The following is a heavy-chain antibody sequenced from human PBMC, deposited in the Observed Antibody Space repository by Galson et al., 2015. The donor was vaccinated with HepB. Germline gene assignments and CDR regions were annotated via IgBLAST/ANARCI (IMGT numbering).Heavy chain of an antibody. V-gene: IGHV3-23*01. CDR2: ISGSGGST. J-gene: IGHJ2*01. CDR3: AKDHCSTTNCYAYKQQLVRVVYIDL. CDR1: GFTFSSYA. Sequence: SLRLSCAASGFTFSSYAMSWVRQAPGKGLEWVSGISGSGGSTYYADSVKGRFTISRDNSKNTLYLQMNSLRAEDTAAYYCAKDHCSTTNCYAYKQQLVRVVYIDLWGRGTLVTVSS. D-gene: IGHD2-2*01.